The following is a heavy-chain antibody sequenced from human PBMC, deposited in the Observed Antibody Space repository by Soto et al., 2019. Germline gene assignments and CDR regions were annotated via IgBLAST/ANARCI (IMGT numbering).Heavy chain of an antibody. CDR1: GFTFSTYD. D-gene: IGHD3-22*01. CDR3: ARDSGIVAIPHMGSVGFDP. J-gene: IGHJ5*02. CDR2: VMASGLNT. Sequence: GVSLRLSCAASGFTFSTYDMAWVRQVPGKGLEWVSGVMASGLNTDYADPVKGRFYISRDNSKNTVSLHMNSLRAEDTAVYYCARDSGIVAIPHMGSVGFDPWGQGT. V-gene: IGHV3-23*01.